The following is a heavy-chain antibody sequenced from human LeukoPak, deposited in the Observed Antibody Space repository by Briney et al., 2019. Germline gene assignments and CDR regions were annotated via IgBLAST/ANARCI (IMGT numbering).Heavy chain of an antibody. D-gene: IGHD3-22*01. Sequence: GASVKVSCKASGGTFSSYAISWVRQAPGQGLEWMGGIIPIFGTANYAQKFQGRVTITADESTSTAYMELSSLRSEDTAVYYCARDGFHYYDSSGLYYFDYWGQGTLVTVSS. J-gene: IGHJ4*02. CDR1: GGTFSSYA. CDR3: ARDGFHYYDSSGLYYFDY. V-gene: IGHV1-69*13. CDR2: IIPIFGTA.